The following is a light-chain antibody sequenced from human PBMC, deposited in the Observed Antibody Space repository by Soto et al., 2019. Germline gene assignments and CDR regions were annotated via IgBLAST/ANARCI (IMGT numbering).Light chain of an antibody. J-gene: IGKJ1*01. CDR2: DAS. CDR1: QSISSW. V-gene: IGKV1-5*01. CDR3: QQYNSYST. Sequence: DIHMTQSPSTLSASVGDRVTITCRASQSISSWLAWYQQKPGKAPKLLIYDASSLESGVPSRFSGSGSGTEFTLTISSLRPDDFATYYCQQYNSYSTFGQGTKVDI.